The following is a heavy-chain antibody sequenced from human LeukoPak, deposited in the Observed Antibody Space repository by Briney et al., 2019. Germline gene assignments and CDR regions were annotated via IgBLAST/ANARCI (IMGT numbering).Heavy chain of an antibody. CDR1: GFTFSSYE. D-gene: IGHD1-26*01. CDR3: AKDRFYSGSPRAFDM. Sequence: PGGSLRLSCAASGFTFSSYEMNWVRQAPGKGLEWVSGISGSGVSTYYADSVKGRFTFSRDNSKNTLYLQMNSLRAEDTALYYCAKDRFYSGSPRAFDMWGRGTMVTVSS. V-gene: IGHV3-23*01. J-gene: IGHJ3*02. CDR2: ISGSGVST.